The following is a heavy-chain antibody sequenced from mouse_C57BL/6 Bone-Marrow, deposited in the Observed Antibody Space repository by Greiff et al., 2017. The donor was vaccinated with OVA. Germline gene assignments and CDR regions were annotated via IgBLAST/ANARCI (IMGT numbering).Heavy chain of an antibody. Sequence: QVQLKESGAELARPGASVKLSCKASGYTFTSYGISWVKQRPGQGLEWIGEIYPRSGNTYYNEKFKGKATLTADKSSSTAYMELRSLTSEDSAVYFCARSKGITTVPFAYWGQGTLVTVSA. J-gene: IGHJ3*01. V-gene: IGHV1-81*01. CDR1: GYTFTSYG. CDR3: ARSKGITTVPFAY. D-gene: IGHD1-1*01. CDR2: IYPRSGNT.